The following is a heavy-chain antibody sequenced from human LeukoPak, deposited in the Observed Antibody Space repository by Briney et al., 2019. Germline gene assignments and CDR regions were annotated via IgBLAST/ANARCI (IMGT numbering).Heavy chain of an antibody. CDR3: ARPYYESSGLYVDAFDI. J-gene: IGHJ3*02. CDR2: INPNSGGT. D-gene: IGHD3-22*01. Sequence: ASVKVSCKASGYTFTGYYMHWVRQAPGQGLEWMGWINPNSGGTNYAQKFQGRVTMTRDTSISTAYMELSRLRSDDTAVYYCARPYYESSGLYVDAFDIWGQGTMVTVSS. V-gene: IGHV1-2*02. CDR1: GYTFTGYY.